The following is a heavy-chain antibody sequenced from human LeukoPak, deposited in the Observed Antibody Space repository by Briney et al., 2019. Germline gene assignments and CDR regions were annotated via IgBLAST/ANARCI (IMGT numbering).Heavy chain of an antibody. Sequence: PGGSLRLSCAASGITVSSNYMSWVRQAPGKGLEWVSVIYSGGDTYYANSVKGRFTISRDNSKNTLYLQMGSLRAEDMAVYYCARARAAAALPGYFDYWGQGTLVTVSS. CDR2: IYSGGDT. CDR3: ARARAAAALPGYFDY. CDR1: GITVSSNY. D-gene: IGHD6-13*01. V-gene: IGHV3-66*01. J-gene: IGHJ4*02.